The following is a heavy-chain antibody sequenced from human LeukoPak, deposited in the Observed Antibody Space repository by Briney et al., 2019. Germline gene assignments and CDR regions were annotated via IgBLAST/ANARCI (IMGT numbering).Heavy chain of an antibody. CDR2: IRYDGSNK. V-gene: IGHV3-30*02. CDR1: GFTFSSYG. CDR3: AKTGRDYYYYYYMDV. D-gene: IGHD3-10*01. Sequence: PGGSLRLSCAASGFTFSSYGMHWVRQAPGRGLEGVAFIRYDGSNKYYADSVKGRFTISRDKSKNTLYLQMNSLRAEDTAVYYCAKTGRDYYYYYYMDVWGKGTTVTVSS. J-gene: IGHJ6*03.